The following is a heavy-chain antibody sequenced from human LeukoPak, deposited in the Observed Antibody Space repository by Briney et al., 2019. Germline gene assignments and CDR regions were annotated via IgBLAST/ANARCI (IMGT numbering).Heavy chain of an antibody. CDR2: ISAYNGNT. D-gene: IGHD5-12*01. CDR1: GYTFTSYG. J-gene: IGHJ4*02. V-gene: IGHV1-18*01. Sequence: ASVKVSCKASGYTFTSYGISWVRQAPGQGLEWMGWISAYNGNTNYAQKLQGRVTMTTDTSTSTAYMELRSLRSDDTAVYYCARDVGSGYDPSHIFDYWGQGTLVTVSS. CDR3: ARDVGSGYDPSHIFDY.